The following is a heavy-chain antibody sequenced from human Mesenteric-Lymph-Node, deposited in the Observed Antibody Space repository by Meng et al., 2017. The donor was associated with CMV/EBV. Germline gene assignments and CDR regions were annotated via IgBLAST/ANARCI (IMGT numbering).Heavy chain of an antibody. CDR2: IKQDGSEK. D-gene: IGHD2-2*02. V-gene: IGHV3-7*01. Sequence: GGSLRLSCAASGFTLSDYYMSWIRQAPGKGLEWVANIKQDGSEKYYVDSVKGRFTISRDNAKNSVYLQMNSLRAEDTAVYYCARDSADCTGTDCYTPWFDPWGHGILVTVSS. CDR1: GFTLSDYY. J-gene: IGHJ5*02. CDR3: ARDSADCTGTDCYTPWFDP.